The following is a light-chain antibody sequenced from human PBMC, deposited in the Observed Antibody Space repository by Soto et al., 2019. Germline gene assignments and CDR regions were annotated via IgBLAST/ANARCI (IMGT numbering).Light chain of an antibody. Sequence: EIVMTQSPGTLSVSPGERATLSCRASQSVSSNLAWYQLKPGQAPRLLIYGASTRATGIPARFSGSGSGTEFILTISSLQSEDFTVYYCQQYSKWPLTFGGGTKVDIK. CDR1: QSVSSN. CDR2: GAS. V-gene: IGKV3-15*01. CDR3: QQYSKWPLT. J-gene: IGKJ4*01.